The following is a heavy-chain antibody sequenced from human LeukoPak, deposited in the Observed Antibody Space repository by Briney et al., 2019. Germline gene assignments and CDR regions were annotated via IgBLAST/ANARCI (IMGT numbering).Heavy chain of an antibody. CDR3: ARGKRWSGSYSAPFDY. J-gene: IGHJ4*02. CDR1: GYTFTSYY. V-gene: IGHV1-46*01. Sequence: GASVKVSCKASGYTFTSYYMHWVRQAPGQGLEWMGIINPSGGSTSYAQKFQGRVTMTRDMSTSTVYVELSSLRSEDTAVYYCARGKRWSGSYSAPFDYWGQGTLVTVSS. D-gene: IGHD3-10*01. CDR2: INPSGGST.